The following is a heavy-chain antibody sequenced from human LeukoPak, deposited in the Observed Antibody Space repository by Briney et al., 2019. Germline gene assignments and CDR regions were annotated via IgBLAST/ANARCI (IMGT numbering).Heavy chain of an antibody. D-gene: IGHD3-22*01. CDR3: ASHYDSSGYHYFDF. V-gene: IGHV3-30-3*01. CDR1: GFTFSSYA. J-gene: IGHJ4*02. Sequence: GGSLRLSCAASGFTFSSYAMHWVRQAPGKGLEWVAVISYDGSNKYYADSVKGRFTISRDNSKNTLYLQMTSLRAGDTAVYYCASHYDSSGYHYFDFRGQGTLVTASS. CDR2: ISYDGSNK.